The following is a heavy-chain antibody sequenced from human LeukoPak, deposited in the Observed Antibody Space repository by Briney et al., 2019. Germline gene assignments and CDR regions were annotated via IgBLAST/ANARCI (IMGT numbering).Heavy chain of an antibody. CDR3: ARGFWSATKGYFDY. CDR2: INHSGST. J-gene: IGHJ4*02. Sequence: SETLSLTCAVYGGSFSGYYWSWIRQPPGKGLEWTGEINHSGSTNYNPSLKSRVTISVDTSKNQFSLKLSSVTAADTAVYYCARGFWSATKGYFDYWGQGTLVTVSS. CDR1: GGSFSGYY. D-gene: IGHD3-3*01. V-gene: IGHV4-34*01.